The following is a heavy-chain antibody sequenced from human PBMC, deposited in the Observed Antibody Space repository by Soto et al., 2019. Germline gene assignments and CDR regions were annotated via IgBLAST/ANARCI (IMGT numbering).Heavy chain of an antibody. CDR3: VVRGSAFDI. V-gene: IGHV3-64D*08. D-gene: IGHD3-10*01. J-gene: IGHJ3*02. Sequence: GGSLRLSCSGSGFSFRGDAVHWVRQPPGKGLEEVSVISNNGDVTDYADSVKGRFTISRANSKNTVYFQMSSLRVEDTAVYYCVVRGSAFDIWGQGTEVTVSS. CDR2: ISNNGDVT. CDR1: GFSFRGDA.